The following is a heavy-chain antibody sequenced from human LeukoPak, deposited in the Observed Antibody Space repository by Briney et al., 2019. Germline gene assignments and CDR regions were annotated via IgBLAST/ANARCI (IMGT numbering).Heavy chain of an antibody. CDR3: ARGGPDLAREYFQY. CDR1: GYTFTSYD. Sequence: ASVKVSCKASGYTFTSYDINWVRQATAQGLEWMGWMNPNSGNTGYAQKFQGRVTITRNTSISTAYMELSSLRSEDTAVYYCARGGPDLAREYFQYWGQGTLVTVS. V-gene: IGHV1-8*03. J-gene: IGHJ1*01. D-gene: IGHD5-12*01. CDR2: MNPNSGNT.